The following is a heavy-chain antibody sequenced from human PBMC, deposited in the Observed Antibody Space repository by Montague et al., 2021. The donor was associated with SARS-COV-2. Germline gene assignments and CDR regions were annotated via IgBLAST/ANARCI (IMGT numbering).Heavy chain of an antibody. J-gene: IGHJ5*02. CDR1: GGSISSRSHY. V-gene: IGHV4-39*01. Sequence: SETLSLTCTVAGGSISSRSHYWGWIRQPPGKGLEWIGSLYYSGSTYYNPSLKSRVTISVDTSKNQFSLKLSSVTAADTAVYYCVRWWGSDIVLMVYAKKGWFDPGGQGTLVTVSA. D-gene: IGHD2-8*01. CDR2: LYYSGST. CDR3: VRWWGSDIVLMVYAKKGWFDP.